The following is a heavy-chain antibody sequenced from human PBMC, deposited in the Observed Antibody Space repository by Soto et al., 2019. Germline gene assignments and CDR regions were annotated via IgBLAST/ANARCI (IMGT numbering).Heavy chain of an antibody. CDR2: IKQDGSEK. D-gene: IGHD3-22*01. Sequence: GGSLRLSCAASGFTFSSYWMSWVRQVSGKGLEWVANIKQDGSEKYYVESVKGRFTISRDNAKNSLYLQMNSLRAEDTAVYYCARGRDSSGYRFDYWGQGTRVTVSS. J-gene: IGHJ4*02. CDR1: GFTFSSYW. V-gene: IGHV3-7*01. CDR3: ARGRDSSGYRFDY.